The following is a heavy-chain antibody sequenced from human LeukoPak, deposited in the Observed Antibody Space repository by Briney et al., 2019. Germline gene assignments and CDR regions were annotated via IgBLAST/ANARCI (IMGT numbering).Heavy chain of an antibody. CDR1: GGSISSNTYF. Sequence: SETLSLTCTVSGGSISSNTYFWGWIRQPPGKGLEWIGSIYYSWSTYYNPSLKSRITISVDTSKKQFSLKLSSVTAADTAVYYCARLYYYDSSGYYYAFDYWGQGTLVTVSS. J-gene: IGHJ4*02. CDR2: IYYSWST. D-gene: IGHD3-22*01. CDR3: ARLYYYDSSGYYYAFDY. V-gene: IGHV4-39*01.